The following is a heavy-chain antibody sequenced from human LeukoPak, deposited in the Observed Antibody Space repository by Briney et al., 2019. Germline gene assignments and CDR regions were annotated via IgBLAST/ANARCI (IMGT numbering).Heavy chain of an antibody. CDR3: ARKSRAASFDY. CDR1: GGSISSYY. V-gene: IGHV4-59*01. Sequence: SETLSLTCTVSGGSISSYYWSWIRQPPGKGLEWIGYIYYSGSTNYNPSLKSRVTISVDTSKNQFSLKLSSVTAADTAVYYCARKSRAASFDYRGQGTLVTVSS. D-gene: IGHD6-6*01. CDR2: IYYSGST. J-gene: IGHJ4*02.